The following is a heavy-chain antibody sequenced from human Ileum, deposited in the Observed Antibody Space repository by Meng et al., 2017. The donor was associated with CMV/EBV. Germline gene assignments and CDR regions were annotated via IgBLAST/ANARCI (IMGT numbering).Heavy chain of an antibody. CDR1: GFTFKTYG. J-gene: IGHJ4*02. D-gene: IGHD2-21*01. Sequence: GGSLRLSCAASGFTFKTYGMHWVRQAPGKGLEWVAFIRYDGINKYYADSVKGRFTISRDNSKNTLYLQMNSLRGEDTAVYYCARTSIAFDYWGQGTRVTVSS. V-gene: IGHV3-30*02. CDR3: ARTSIAFDY. CDR2: IRYDGINK.